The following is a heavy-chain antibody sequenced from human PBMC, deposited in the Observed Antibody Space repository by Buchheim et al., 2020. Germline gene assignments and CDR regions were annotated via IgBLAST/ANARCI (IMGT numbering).Heavy chain of an antibody. Sequence: QVQLVESGGGVVQPGGSLTLSCAASQFRFSSYPLHWVRQAPDKGLEWVAGISYDGKGTYHLDSVKGRFTISRDNSKNTLLLQLNSLRVEDTAVYYCAKEGDSGGHCGVFDIWGQGT. CDR2: ISYDGKGT. CDR1: QFRFSSYP. CDR3: AKEGDSGGHCGVFDI. D-gene: IGHD3-22*01. J-gene: IGHJ3*02. V-gene: IGHV3-30*18.